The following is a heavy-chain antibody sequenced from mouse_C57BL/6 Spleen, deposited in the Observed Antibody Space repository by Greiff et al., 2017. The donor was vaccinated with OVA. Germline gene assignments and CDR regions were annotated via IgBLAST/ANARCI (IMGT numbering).Heavy chain of an antibody. Sequence: QVQLKQPGAELVKPGASVKLSCKASGYTFTSYWMHWVKQRPGQGLEWIGVINPGSGGTNYNEKFKGKATLTADKSSSTAYMQLSSLTSEDSAVYFCARDYGSSYDAMDYWGQGTSVTVSS. J-gene: IGHJ4*01. CDR2: INPGSGGT. D-gene: IGHD1-1*01. CDR3: ARDYGSSYDAMDY. V-gene: IGHV1-64*01. CDR1: GYTFTSYW.